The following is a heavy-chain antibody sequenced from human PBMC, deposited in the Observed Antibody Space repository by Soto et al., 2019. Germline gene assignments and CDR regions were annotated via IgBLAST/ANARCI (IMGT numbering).Heavy chain of an antibody. CDR3: AKDEDIVVVPGAIIFDS. J-gene: IGHJ4*02. V-gene: IGHV1-18*01. D-gene: IGHD2-2*01. CDR1: GYTFTNHG. Sequence: ASVKVSCKASGYTFTNHGISWVRQAPGQGLEWMGWISGYNGDTNYAQKFQGRVTMTTDTSTTTAYMELRSLSFDDTAVYYCAKDEDIVVVPGAIIFDSWGRG. CDR2: ISGYNGDT.